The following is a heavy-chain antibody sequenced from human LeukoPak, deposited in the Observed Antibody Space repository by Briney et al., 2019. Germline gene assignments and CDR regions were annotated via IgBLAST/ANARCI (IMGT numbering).Heavy chain of an antibody. Sequence: GGSLRLSCAASGFTLRNFWMTWVRQAPGKGLEWVSAISGSGGSTYYADSVKGRFTISRDNSKNTLYLQMNSLRAEDTAVYYCAKGEQNYYYYYYGMDVXGQGTTVTVSS. CDR3: AKGEQNYYYYYYGMDV. J-gene: IGHJ6*02. V-gene: IGHV3-23*01. D-gene: IGHD1-26*01. CDR1: GFTLRNFW. CDR2: ISGSGGST.